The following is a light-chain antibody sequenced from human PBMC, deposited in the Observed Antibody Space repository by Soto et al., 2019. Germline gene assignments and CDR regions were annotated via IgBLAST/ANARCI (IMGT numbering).Light chain of an antibody. CDR2: DAS. CDR1: QSISTW. J-gene: IGKJ1*01. V-gene: IGKV1-5*01. Sequence: DIQMTQSPSSLSASVGDRVTITCRASQSISTWLAWYQQKPGKAPKLLIFDASTLESGVPSRFSGSASGTEFTLTIASLQPDDFATYYCLQHNSYPRTFGQGTKVDIK. CDR3: LQHNSYPRT.